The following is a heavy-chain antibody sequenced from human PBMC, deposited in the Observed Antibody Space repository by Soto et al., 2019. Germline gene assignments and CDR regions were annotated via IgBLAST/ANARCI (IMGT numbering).Heavy chain of an antibody. Sequence: DVQLVESGGGLIQPGESLRLSCVAFGLTVSGTKYVAWVRQAPGKGLEWVSALYDVFGSFYADSVKGRFTTSSDRSRSTVYLQMNDLRPDDTAVSYCASWREREHAFDVWGQGTAVIVSP. V-gene: IGHV3-53*01. CDR1: GLTVSGTKY. D-gene: IGHD1-1*01. CDR3: ASWREREHAFDV. CDR2: LYDVFGS. J-gene: IGHJ3*01.